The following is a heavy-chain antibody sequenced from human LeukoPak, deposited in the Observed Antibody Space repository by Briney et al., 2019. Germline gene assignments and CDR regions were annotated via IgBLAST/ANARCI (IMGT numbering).Heavy chain of an antibody. D-gene: IGHD3-3*01. CDR1: GGSISSYY. CDR3: ARHDDYDFWSGYFDY. CDR2: IYYSGST. J-gene: IGHJ4*02. Sequence: PSETLSLTCTVSGGSISSYYWSWIRQPPGKGLEWIGYIYYSGSTNCNPSLKSRVTISVDTSKNQFSLKLSSVTAADTAVYYCARHDDYDFWSGYFDYWGQGTLVTVSS. V-gene: IGHV4-59*08.